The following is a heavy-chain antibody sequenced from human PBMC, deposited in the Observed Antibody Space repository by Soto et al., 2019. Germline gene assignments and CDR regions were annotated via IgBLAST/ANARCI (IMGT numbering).Heavy chain of an antibody. CDR3: ARGLRYCSGGSCYYFDY. CDR1: GGSFSGYY. J-gene: IGHJ4*02. CDR2: INHSGST. V-gene: IGHV4-34*01. D-gene: IGHD2-15*01. Sequence: SETLSLTCAVYGGSFSGYYWSWIRQPPGKGLEWIGEINHSGSTNYNPSLKSRVTISVDTSKNQFSLKLSSVTAADTAVYYCARGLRYCSGGSCYYFDYWGQGTLVTVSS.